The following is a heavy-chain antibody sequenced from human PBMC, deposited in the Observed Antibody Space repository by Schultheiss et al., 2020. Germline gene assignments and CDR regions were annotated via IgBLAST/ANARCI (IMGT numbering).Heavy chain of an antibody. Sequence: ASVKVSFKASGYTFTSYYMHWVRQAPGQGLEWMGIINPSGGSTSYAQKFQGRVTMTRDTSTSTVYMELSSLRSEDTAVYYCARVPGAAAGPNNWFDPWGQGTLVTVYS. D-gene: IGHD6-13*01. J-gene: IGHJ5*02. CDR2: INPSGGST. CDR1: GYTFTSYY. V-gene: IGHV1-46*01. CDR3: ARVPGAAAGPNNWFDP.